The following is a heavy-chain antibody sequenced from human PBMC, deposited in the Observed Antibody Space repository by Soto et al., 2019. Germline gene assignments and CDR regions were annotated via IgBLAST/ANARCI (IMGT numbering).Heavy chain of an antibody. J-gene: IGHJ4*02. CDR2: INHSGST. CDR1: GGSFSGYY. V-gene: IGHV4-34*01. D-gene: IGHD2-2*01. Sequence: QVQLQQWGAGLLKPSETLSLTCAVYGGSFSGYYWSWIRQPPGKWLEWIGEINHSGSTNYNPSLKSRVTISVDTSKNHFSLKRSSVTASDTAVYYCARGRDCSSTSCYSRGSWPLTKWGQGTLVTVSS. CDR3: ARGRDCSSTSCYSRGSWPLTK.